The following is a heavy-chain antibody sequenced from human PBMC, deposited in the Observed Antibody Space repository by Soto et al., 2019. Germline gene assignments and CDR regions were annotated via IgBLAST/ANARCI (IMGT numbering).Heavy chain of an antibody. J-gene: IGHJ3*01. CDR2: ISSSGTTI. CDR3: ARRIWDPAVVAVATRGAFDV. V-gene: IGHV3-48*03. D-gene: IGHD2-15*01. Sequence: EVQLVESGGGLVQPGGSLRLSCAASGFTFRDYEMHWVRQAPGKGLQWVSYISSSGTTIYYSESVKGRFTISRYTAKNSLYLQLSGLRADDTAVYYCARRIWDPAVVAVATRGAFDVWGQGTMVSVSS. CDR1: GFTFRDYE.